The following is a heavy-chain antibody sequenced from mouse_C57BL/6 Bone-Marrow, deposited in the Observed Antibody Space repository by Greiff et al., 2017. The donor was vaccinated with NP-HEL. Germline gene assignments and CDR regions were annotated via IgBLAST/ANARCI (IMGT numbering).Heavy chain of an antibody. CDR1: GFTFSDYG. CDR3: ARQNYGSSSFAY. D-gene: IGHD1-1*01. Sequence: EVKLVESGGGLVQPGGSLKLSCAASGFTFSDYGMAWVRQAPRKGPEWVAFISNLAYSIYYADTVTGRFTISRENAKKTLYLEMSSLRSEDTAMYYCARQNYGSSSFAYWGQGTLVTVSA. J-gene: IGHJ3*01. CDR2: ISNLAYSI. V-gene: IGHV5-15*01.